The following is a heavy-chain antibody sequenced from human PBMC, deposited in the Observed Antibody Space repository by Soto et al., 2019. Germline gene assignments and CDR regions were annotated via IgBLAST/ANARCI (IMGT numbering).Heavy chain of an antibody. J-gene: IGHJ2*01. V-gene: IGHV1-69*12. Sequence: QVQLVQSGAEVKKYGSSVKVSCKASGGTFSKYAISWVRQAPGQGLEWMGGITPTFGTANYAQRFQGRVTITADESTSTAYMQLNSLRSDDTAVYYCAQTLGLAVAGPGRFDLWGRGTLVTVSS. CDR2: ITPTFGTA. CDR3: AQTLGLAVAGPGRFDL. D-gene: IGHD6-19*01. CDR1: GGTFSKYA.